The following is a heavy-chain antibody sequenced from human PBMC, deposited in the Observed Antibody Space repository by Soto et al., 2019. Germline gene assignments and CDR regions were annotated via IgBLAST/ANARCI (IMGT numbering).Heavy chain of an antibody. CDR3: AKDGYDSSGYYGAPDY. V-gene: IGHV3-23*01. Sequence: PGGSLRLSCAASGFTFNNYGMSWVRQPPGKGLEWVSIIGGSGGSSYYADSVKGRFTISRDSSKNTLYLQMNSLRAEDTAVYYCAKDGYDSSGYYGAPDYWGQGTLVTVSS. J-gene: IGHJ4*02. D-gene: IGHD3-22*01. CDR2: IGGSGGSS. CDR1: GFTFNNYG.